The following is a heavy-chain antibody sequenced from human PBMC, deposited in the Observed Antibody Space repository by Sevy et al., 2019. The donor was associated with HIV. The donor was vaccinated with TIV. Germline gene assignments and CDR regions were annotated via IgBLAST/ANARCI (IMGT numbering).Heavy chain of an antibody. CDR1: GFTFSSAW. D-gene: IGHD5-12*01. CDR3: ITGPAYRGYDEEVINYYFYGMDV. CDR2: IKSEFDGGAI. Sequence: GGSLRLSCTASGFTFSSAWMSWVRQAPGKGLEWVGRIKSEFDGGAIDYAAPVKGRFTISREDSKNTVYLHMNSLKTEVTVVYYCITGPAYRGYDEEVINYYFYGMDVWGQGTTVTVSS. J-gene: IGHJ6*02. V-gene: IGHV3-15*01.